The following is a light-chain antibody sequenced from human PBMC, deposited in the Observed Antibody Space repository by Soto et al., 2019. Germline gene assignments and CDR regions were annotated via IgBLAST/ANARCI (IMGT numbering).Light chain of an antibody. CDR3: SSYTSSSTRV. Sequence: QSGLTQPASVSGSLGQSITISCTGTSSDVGGYHYVSWYQQYPGKAPKLMIYEVSNRPSGVSNRFSGSKSGHTASLTISGLQAEDEADYYCSSYTSSSTRVFGTGTKLTVL. V-gene: IGLV2-14*01. CDR1: SSDVGGYHY. CDR2: EVS. J-gene: IGLJ1*01.